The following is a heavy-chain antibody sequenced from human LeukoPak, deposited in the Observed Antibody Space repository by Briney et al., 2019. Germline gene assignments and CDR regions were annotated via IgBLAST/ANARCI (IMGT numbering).Heavy chain of an antibody. D-gene: IGHD3-10*01. CDR3: ARDLGVRGVIITFGY. CDR1: GYTFTGYY. V-gene: IGHV1-2*02. J-gene: IGHJ4*02. CDR2: INPNSGGT. Sequence: ASVKVSCKASGYTFTGYYMHWVRQAPGQGLEWMGWINPNSGGTNYAQKFQGRVTMTRDTSISTAYMELNRLRSDDTAVYYCARDLGVRGVIITFGYWGQGTLVTVSS.